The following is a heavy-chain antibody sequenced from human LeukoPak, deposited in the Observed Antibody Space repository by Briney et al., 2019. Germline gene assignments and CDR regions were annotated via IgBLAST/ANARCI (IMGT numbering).Heavy chain of an antibody. CDR2: IYPGYSDT. CDR1: GYSFTSYW. J-gene: IGHJ3*02. Sequence: GESLKISCKGSGYSFTSYWIGWVRQMPGKGLEWMGIIYPGYSDTRYSPSFQGQVTISADKSISTAYLQWSSLKASDTAMYYCARRATYYDILTGHFDAFDIWGQGTMVTVSS. D-gene: IGHD3-9*01. V-gene: IGHV5-51*01. CDR3: ARRATYYDILTGHFDAFDI.